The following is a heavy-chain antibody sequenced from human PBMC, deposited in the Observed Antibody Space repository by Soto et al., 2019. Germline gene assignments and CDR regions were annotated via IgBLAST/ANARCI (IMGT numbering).Heavy chain of an antibody. CDR2: ISSSSSYI. D-gene: IGHD6-13*01. CDR3: AREGIAAALDY. Sequence: EVQLVESGGGLVKPGGSLRLSCAASGFTFSSYSRNWVSQAPGKGLEWVSSISSSSSYIYYADSVKGRFTISRDNAKNSLYLQVNSLRAEDTAVYYCAREGIAAALDYWGQGTLVTVSS. V-gene: IGHV3-21*01. CDR1: GFTFSSYS. J-gene: IGHJ4*02.